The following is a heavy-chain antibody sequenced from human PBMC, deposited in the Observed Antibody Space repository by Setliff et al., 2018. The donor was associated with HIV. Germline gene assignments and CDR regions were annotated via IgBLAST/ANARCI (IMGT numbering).Heavy chain of an antibody. Sequence: GGSLRLSCAASGFTFSSYAMSWVRQAPGKGLEWVSAIGGSTGSTYYADSVKGRFTISRDNAKNTLYLQMNSLRPEDTAVYYCARDCRVGWVFTYGMDVWGQGTLVTVSS. CDR3: ARDCRVGWVFTYGMDV. D-gene: IGHD6-13*01. V-gene: IGHV3-23*01. CDR2: IGGSTGST. J-gene: IGHJ6*02. CDR1: GFTFSSYA.